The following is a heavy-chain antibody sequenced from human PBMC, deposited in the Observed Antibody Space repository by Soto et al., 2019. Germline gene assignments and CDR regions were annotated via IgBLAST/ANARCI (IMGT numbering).Heavy chain of an antibody. CDR2: INYTWST. CDR1: GGSISSSSYY. V-gene: IGHV4-39*02. CDR3: ARKGSEYYYYYYLGV. J-gene: IGHJ6*03. Sequence: QLQLQESGPGLVKPSETLSLTCTVSGGSISSSSYYWGWIRQPPGKGLEWIGSINYTWSTSYNPSLKSRGTISVDPAKNHYSRKQSSGTAADTAVYYRARKGSEYYYYYYLGVWGKGNTVTVSS.